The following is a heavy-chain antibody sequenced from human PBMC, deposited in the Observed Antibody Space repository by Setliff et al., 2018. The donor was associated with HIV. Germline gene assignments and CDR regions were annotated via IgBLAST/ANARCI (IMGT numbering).Heavy chain of an antibody. V-gene: IGHV1-2*02. D-gene: IGHD2-21*02. CDR1: GYTFTSYG. CDR2: INPNSGAT. Sequence: GASVKVSCKASGYTFTSYGISWLRQAPGQGLEWMGWINPNSGATNYAQKFQGRVTMTRDTSISTAHMELSSLRSEDTAVYYCVRDRFTWAYCGGACGWFDPWGQGTLVTVSS. J-gene: IGHJ5*02. CDR3: VRDRFTWAYCGGACGWFDP.